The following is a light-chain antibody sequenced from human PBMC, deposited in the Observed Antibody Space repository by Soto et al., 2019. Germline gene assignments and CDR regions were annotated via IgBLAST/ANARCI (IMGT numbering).Light chain of an antibody. CDR2: AAS. V-gene: IGKV1-39*01. CDR3: QQANSCPLT. Sequence: DNHITQSPASLSSSLGDRVTITCRASQSISSYLNWYQQKPGKAPKLLIYAASSLQSGVPSRFSGSGSGTDFTLTISSLQPEDFATYYCQQANSCPLTFGGGTKVDIK. J-gene: IGKJ4*01. CDR1: QSISSY.